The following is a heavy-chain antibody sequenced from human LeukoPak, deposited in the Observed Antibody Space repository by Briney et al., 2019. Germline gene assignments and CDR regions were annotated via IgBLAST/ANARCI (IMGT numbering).Heavy chain of an antibody. V-gene: IGHV1-18*01. D-gene: IGHD2-15*01. CDR3: ARVDGSPDY. Sequence: GASVKVSCKASGYTFTSYGISWVRQAPGQGLEWMGWISAYNGNTNYAQKFQGRVTIIRDTSISTVYMELSSLRSEDTAVYFCARVDGSPDYWGQGTLVTVSS. CDR1: GYTFTSYG. CDR2: ISAYNGNT. J-gene: IGHJ4*02.